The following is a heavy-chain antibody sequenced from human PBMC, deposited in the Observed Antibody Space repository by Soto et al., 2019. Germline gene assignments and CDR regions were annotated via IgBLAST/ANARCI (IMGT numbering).Heavy chain of an antibody. J-gene: IGHJ3*02. Sequence: EVQLVESGGGLVQPGGSLRLSCAASGFTFSSYWMSWVRQAPGKGLEWVANIKQDGSEKYYVDSVKGRFTISRDNAKNSLYLQMNSLRAEDTAVYYCARDGGAARPSWAFDIWGQGTMVTVSS. V-gene: IGHV3-7*01. CDR1: GFTFSSYW. CDR3: ARDGGAARPSWAFDI. CDR2: IKQDGSEK. D-gene: IGHD6-6*01.